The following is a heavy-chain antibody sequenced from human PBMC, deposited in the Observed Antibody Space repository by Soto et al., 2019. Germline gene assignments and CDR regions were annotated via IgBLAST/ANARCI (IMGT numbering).Heavy chain of an antibody. V-gene: IGHV1-18*01. CDR2: ISAYNGNT. CDR3: ASGGSGWYVGAFDI. D-gene: IGHD6-19*01. Sequence: ASVKVSCKASGYTFTSYGISWVRQAPGQGLEWMGWISAYNGNTNYAQKHQGRVTMTTDTSTSTAYMELRSLRSDDTAVYYCASGGSGWYVGAFDIWGQGTMVTVSS. J-gene: IGHJ3*02. CDR1: GYTFTSYG.